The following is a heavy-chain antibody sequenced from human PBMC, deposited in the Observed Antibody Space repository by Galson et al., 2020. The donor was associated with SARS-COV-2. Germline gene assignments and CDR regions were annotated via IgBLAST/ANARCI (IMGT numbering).Heavy chain of an antibody. CDR1: GYTFSVYG. Sequence: ASVKVSCKASGYTFSVYGINWVRQAPGQGLEWMGWIGDYDGDTKYAQRLQGRVILITDTSTSTAYMELSSLRSDDTAVYYCARGGLTGGGLDVWGQGTTVTVSS. CDR3: ARGGLTGGGLDV. D-gene: IGHD7-27*01. J-gene: IGHJ6*02. CDR2: IGDYDGDT. V-gene: IGHV1-18*04.